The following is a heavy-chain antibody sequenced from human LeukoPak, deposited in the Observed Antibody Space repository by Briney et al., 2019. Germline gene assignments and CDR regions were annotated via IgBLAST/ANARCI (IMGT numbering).Heavy chain of an antibody. D-gene: IGHD6-13*01. J-gene: IGHJ4*02. CDR1: GFTFSSYS. CDR3: AKGRIGYIPDF. V-gene: IGHV3-23*01. Sequence: GGSLRLSCAASGFTFSSYSMTWVRQAPGKGLEWVSVINAGGETAFYADSVKGRFTISRDNVKNTLYLQMNSLSVEDTAVYYCAKGRIGYIPDFWGQGTLVTASS. CDR2: INAGGETA.